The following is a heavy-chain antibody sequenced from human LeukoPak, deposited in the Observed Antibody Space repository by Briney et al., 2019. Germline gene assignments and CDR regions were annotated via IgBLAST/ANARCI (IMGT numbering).Heavy chain of an antibody. CDR2: ISGTGGST. Sequence: GGSLRLSCAASGFTFSSYAMSWVRQAPGKGLEWVSAISGTGGSTYYADFVKGRFIISRDNSENTLYRQVNSLRAEDTAVYYCAKHLSMGYCSSTSCFVEYWGQGTLVTVSS. CDR3: AKHLSMGYCSSTSCFVEY. D-gene: IGHD2-2*01. CDR1: GFTFSSYA. J-gene: IGHJ4*02. V-gene: IGHV3-23*01.